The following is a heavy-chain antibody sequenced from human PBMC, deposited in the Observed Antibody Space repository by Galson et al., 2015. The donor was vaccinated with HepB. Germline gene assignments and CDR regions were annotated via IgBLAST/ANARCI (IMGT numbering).Heavy chain of an antibody. J-gene: IGHJ3*02. CDR1: GYTFTSYG. D-gene: IGHD2-21*01. CDR2: ISGYNGNT. CDR3: ARAPYCGVDCYESDAFDI. Sequence: SVKVSCKASGYTFTSYGISWVRQAPGQGLEWMGWISGYNGNTKYAQNLQGRVTVTTDTSTTTAYMELRNLRSDDTAVYFCARAPYCGVDCYESDAFDIWGQGTMVTVSS. V-gene: IGHV1-18*01.